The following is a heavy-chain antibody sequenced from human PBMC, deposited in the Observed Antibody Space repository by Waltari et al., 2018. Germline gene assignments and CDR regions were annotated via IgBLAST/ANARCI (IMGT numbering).Heavy chain of an antibody. D-gene: IGHD3-16*01. J-gene: IGHJ4*02. CDR3: VSWGSGSFDY. CDR2: NRNKADSYTT. Sequence: EVQLVESGGGLVQPGGSRRLSCASSGFTFSDHYLDWVRQAPGNGLEWIGRNRNKADSYTTEYAASVKGRFIISRDDSKNLLFLQMNSLKTEDTAVYYCVSWGSGSFDYWGQGTLVTVSS. CDR1: GFTFSDHY. V-gene: IGHV3-72*01.